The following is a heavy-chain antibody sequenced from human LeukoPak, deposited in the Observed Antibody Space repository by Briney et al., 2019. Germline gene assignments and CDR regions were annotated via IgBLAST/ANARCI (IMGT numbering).Heavy chain of an antibody. CDR2: IYHSGST. D-gene: IGHD1-1*01. Sequence: SETLSLTCAVSGGSISSGGYSWSWIRQPPGKGLEWIGYIYHSGSTYYNPSLKSRVTVSVDRSKNQFSLKLSSVTAADTAVYYCARGRTGTSGFDPWGQGTLVTVSS. CDR3: ARGRTGTSGFDP. CDR1: GGSISSGGYS. V-gene: IGHV4-30-2*01. J-gene: IGHJ5*02.